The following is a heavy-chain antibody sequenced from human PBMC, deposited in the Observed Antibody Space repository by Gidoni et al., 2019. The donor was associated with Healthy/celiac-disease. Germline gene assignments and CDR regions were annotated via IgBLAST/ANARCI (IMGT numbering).Heavy chain of an antibody. J-gene: IGHJ5*02. D-gene: IGHD3-22*01. CDR2: IYHSGST. V-gene: IGHV4-38-2*02. CDR3: ARDGSSGYYYSYWFDP. CDR1: GYSISSGYY. Sequence: QVQLQSSGPGLVKPSETLSLTCAVSGYSISSGYYWGWIRQPPGKGLEWIGSIYHSGSTYYNPYLKSRVTISVDTSKNQFSLKLSSVTAADTAVYYCARDGSSGYYYSYWFDPWGQGTLVTVSS.